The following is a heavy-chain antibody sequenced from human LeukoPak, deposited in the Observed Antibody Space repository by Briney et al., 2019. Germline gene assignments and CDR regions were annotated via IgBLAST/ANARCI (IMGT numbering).Heavy chain of an antibody. V-gene: IGHV3-23*01. D-gene: IGHD1-26*01. J-gene: IGHJ4*02. Sequence: PGGSLRLSCAASGFTFRNYAMSWVRQAPGKGLEWVSVISGRGDKTYYAGSVKGRFTISRDNSKNTLYLQMNSLRDVDTAIYYCAKGIQWELPLEYWGQGTLVTVSS. CDR2: ISGRGDKT. CDR1: GFTFRNYA. CDR3: AKGIQWELPLEY.